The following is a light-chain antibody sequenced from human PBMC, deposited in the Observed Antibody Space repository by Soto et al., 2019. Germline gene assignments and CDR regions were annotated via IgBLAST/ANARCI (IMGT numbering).Light chain of an antibody. J-gene: IGLJ1*01. CDR3: CSYAGSATYV. CDR1: SSDVGGYNY. Sequence: QSALTQPRSVSGSPGQSVTISCTGTSSDVGGYNYVSWYQQHPGKAPKVMIYDVSERPSGVPDRFSGSKSGNTASLTISGLQAEDEADYYCCSYAGSATYVFGTGTKVTAL. CDR2: DVS. V-gene: IGLV2-11*01.